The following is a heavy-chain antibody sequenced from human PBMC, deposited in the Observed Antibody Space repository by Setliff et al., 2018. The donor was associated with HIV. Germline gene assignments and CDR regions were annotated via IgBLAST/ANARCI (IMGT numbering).Heavy chain of an antibody. CDR2: IYHSGST. D-gene: IGHD3-3*01. CDR3: ARVYYNLWGSYSGEHGQLDP. Sequence: SETLSLTCAVSGGSISSNWWSWVRQSPGKGLEWIGEIYHSGSTHYNPSLQSRVTITVDKSNSQFSLKLRTVTAADTAVYYCARVYYNLWGSYSGEHGQLDPWSQGTLVTVSS. CDR1: GGSISSNW. J-gene: IGHJ5*02. V-gene: IGHV4-4*02.